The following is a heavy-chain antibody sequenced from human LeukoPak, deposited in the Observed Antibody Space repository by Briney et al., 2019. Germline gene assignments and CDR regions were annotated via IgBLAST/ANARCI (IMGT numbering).Heavy chain of an antibody. CDR2: INAGNGNT. V-gene: IGHV1-3*01. Sequence: APVKVSCKASGYTFTSYAMHWMRQAPGQRLEWMGWINAGNGNTKYSQKFQGRVTITRDTSASTAYMELSSLRSEDTAVYYCARELLWFGELLARYGMDVWGQGTTVTVSS. CDR3: ARELLWFGELLARYGMDV. D-gene: IGHD3-10*01. CDR1: GYTFTSYA. J-gene: IGHJ6*02.